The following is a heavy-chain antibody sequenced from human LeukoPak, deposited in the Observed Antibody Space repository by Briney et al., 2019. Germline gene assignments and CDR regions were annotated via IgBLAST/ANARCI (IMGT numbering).Heavy chain of an antibody. CDR2: IKPTGSET. CDR3: GGFGYEAAVDL. CDR1: GFTFSTYW. Sequence: GGSLRLSCAASGFTFSTYWMAWFRQAPGQGLEWLANIKPTGSETYYLDPVKGRFTISRGNAKNLVFLQMNNLRGEDTAVYYCGGFGYEAAVDLWGQGTLVTVSS. J-gene: IGHJ4*02. V-gene: IGHV3-7*01. D-gene: IGHD6-13*01.